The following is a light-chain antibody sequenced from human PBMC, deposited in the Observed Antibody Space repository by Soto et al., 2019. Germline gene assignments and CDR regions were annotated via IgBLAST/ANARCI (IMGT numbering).Light chain of an antibody. Sequence: QSVLTQPASVSGTPGQSITISCTGSNSDVGLYDFVSWYQHHPGRAPKLIVSEVSHRPSGISNRFSGSKSGNTASLTISGLQSEDEADYYCISYTSDDVRYVFGPGTRSPS. J-gene: IGLJ1*01. CDR2: EVS. CDR1: NSDVGLYDF. V-gene: IGLV2-14*01. CDR3: ISYTSDDVRYV.